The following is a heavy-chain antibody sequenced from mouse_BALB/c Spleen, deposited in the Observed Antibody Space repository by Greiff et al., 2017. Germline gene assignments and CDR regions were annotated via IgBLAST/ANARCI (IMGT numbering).Heavy chain of an antibody. CDR1: GYTFTSYW. Sequence: LQQPGSELVRPGASVKLSCKASGYTFTSYWMHWVKQRPGQGLEWIGNIYPGSGSTNYDEKFKSKATLTVDTSSSTAYMQLSSLTSEDSAVYYCTRHSYAMDYWGQGTSVTVSS. CDR3: TRHSYAMDY. CDR2: IYPGSGST. V-gene: IGHV1S22*01. J-gene: IGHJ4*01.